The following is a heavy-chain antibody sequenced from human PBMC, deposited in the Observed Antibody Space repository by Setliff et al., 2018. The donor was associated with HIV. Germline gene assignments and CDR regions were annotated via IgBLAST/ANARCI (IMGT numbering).Heavy chain of an antibody. CDR3: ARHGTWNSQRFHFDY. CDR2: IYYSGST. J-gene: IGHJ4*02. CDR1: GGSMSPYY. Sequence: SETPSLTCSVSGGSMSPYYWSWIRQPAGKGLEWIGYIYYSGSTNHNPPLESRVTISVDKSKNQFSLKLNSVTAADTAVYYCARHGTWNSQRFHFDYWGQGTPVTVSS. D-gene: IGHD1-7*01. V-gene: IGHV4-59*08.